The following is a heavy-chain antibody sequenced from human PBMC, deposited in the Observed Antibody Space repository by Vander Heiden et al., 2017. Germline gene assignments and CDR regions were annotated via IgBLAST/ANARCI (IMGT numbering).Heavy chain of an antibody. J-gene: IGHJ2*01. V-gene: IGHV1-69*01. CDR2: SVPIIGTA. Sequence: QVQLVQSGAEAKKPESSVKVACKASGGTFNIYTIHWVRQAPGQGLEWMGGSVPIIGTANYAQKFQGRVTITADESTSTAYMELTSLRSEDTAVYYCASVLGDWRFDLWGRGTLVTVSS. CDR3: ASVLGDWRFDL. D-gene: IGHD3-16*01. CDR1: GGTFNIYT.